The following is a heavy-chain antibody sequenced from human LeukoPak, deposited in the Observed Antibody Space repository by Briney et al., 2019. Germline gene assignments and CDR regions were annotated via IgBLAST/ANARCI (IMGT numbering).Heavy chain of an antibody. J-gene: IGHJ4*02. V-gene: IGHV3-21*01. Sequence: GGSLRLSCAASGFTFSSYSMNRVRQAPGKGLEWVSSISSSSSYIYYADSVKGRFTISRDNAKNSLYLQMNSLRAEDTAVYYCARGGYYYDSSGYPPTDYWGQGTLVTVSS. CDR1: GFTFSSYS. D-gene: IGHD3-22*01. CDR3: ARGGYYYDSSGYPPTDY. CDR2: ISSSSSYI.